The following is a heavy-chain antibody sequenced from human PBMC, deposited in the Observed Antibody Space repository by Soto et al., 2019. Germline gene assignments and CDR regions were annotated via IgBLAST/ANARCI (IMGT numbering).Heavy chain of an antibody. Sequence: SETLSLTCTVSGGSISSYYWSWIRQPPGKGLEWIGYIYYSGSTNYNPSLKIRVTISVDTSKNQFSLKLSSVTAADTAVYYCARHTIRGWPYYYYYGMDVWGQGTTVTVSS. CDR1: GGSISSYY. J-gene: IGHJ6*02. D-gene: IGHD6-19*01. CDR2: IYYSGST. CDR3: ARHTIRGWPYYYYYGMDV. V-gene: IGHV4-59*08.